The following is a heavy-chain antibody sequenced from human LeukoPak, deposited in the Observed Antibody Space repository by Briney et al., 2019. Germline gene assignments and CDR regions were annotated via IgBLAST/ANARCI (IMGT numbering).Heavy chain of an antibody. J-gene: IGHJ4*02. Sequence: SETLSLTCTVSGGSISSYYWSWIRQPPGKGLEWIGSIYYSGSTYYNPSLKSRVTISVDTSKNQFSLKLSSVTAADTAVYYCARVAYSSGWYPLFDYWGQGTLVTVSS. CDR2: IYYSGST. CDR3: ARVAYSSGWYPLFDY. D-gene: IGHD6-19*01. V-gene: IGHV4-59*12. CDR1: GGSISSYY.